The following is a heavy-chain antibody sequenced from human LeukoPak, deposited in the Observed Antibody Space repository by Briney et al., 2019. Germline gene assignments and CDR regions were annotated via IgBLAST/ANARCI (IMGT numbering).Heavy chain of an antibody. CDR3: ARHHIAVGDIS. Sequence: SETLSLTCTVSGDSINSFYWSWLRQPPGKGLEWIAHMYYSGNTKYNPSLKSRVTISVDTSKTQFSLKLSSATAADTAVYYCARHHIAVGDISWGQGTLVTVSS. D-gene: IGHD2-2*01. J-gene: IGHJ5*02. V-gene: IGHV4-59*08. CDR1: GDSINSFY. CDR2: MYYSGNT.